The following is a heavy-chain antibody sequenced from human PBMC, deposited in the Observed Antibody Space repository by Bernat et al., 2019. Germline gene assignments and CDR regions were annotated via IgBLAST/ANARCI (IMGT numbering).Heavy chain of an antibody. Sequence: QVQLVESGGGLVKPGGSLRLSCAASGFTFSDYFMSWIRQAPGKGLEWVSYISTSSSHTNYADSVKGRFTISRDNARNSLYLQMNSLRAEDTAVYYCASHLRGAVASHNYGGQGTLVTVSS. CDR2: ISTSSSHT. CDR1: GFTFSDYF. V-gene: IGHV3-11*06. J-gene: IGHJ4*02. D-gene: IGHD6-19*01. CDR3: ASHLRGAVASHNY.